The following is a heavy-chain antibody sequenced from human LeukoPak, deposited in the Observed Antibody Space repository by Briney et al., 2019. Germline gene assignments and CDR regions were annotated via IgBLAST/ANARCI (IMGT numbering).Heavy chain of an antibody. CDR2: IIPIFGIA. Sequence: SVKVSCKASGGTLSSYAISWVRQAPGQGLEWMGRIIPIFGIAYYAQKFQGRVTITADKSTSTAYMELSSVRSEDTAVYYGAREADDGSSPLDYWGQGTLVTVSS. D-gene: IGHD6-13*01. J-gene: IGHJ4*02. CDR3: AREADDGSSPLDY. CDR1: GGTLSSYA. V-gene: IGHV1-69*04.